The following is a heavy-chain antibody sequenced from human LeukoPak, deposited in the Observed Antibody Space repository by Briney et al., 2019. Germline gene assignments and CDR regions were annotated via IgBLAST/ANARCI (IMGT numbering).Heavy chain of an antibody. D-gene: IGHD3-10*01. J-gene: IGHJ5*02. V-gene: IGHV1-8*01. Sequence: ASVKVSCKASGYTFTSYDFNWVRQAAGQGPEWMGWMNPNNGNTGYAQRFQGRVTMTRNTSISTAYMELSSLRSEDTAVYYCARVPRRGDRFDPWGQGTLVTVSS. CDR2: MNPNNGNT. CDR3: ARVPRRGDRFDP. CDR1: GYTFTSYD.